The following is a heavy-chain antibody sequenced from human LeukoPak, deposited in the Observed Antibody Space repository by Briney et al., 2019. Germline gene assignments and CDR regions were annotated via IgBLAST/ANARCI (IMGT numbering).Heavy chain of an antibody. J-gene: IGHJ3*02. D-gene: IGHD3-10*01. CDR1: GFTFSNAW. V-gene: IGHV3-48*02. CDR2: ISTGGTTM. Sequence: GGSLRLSCAASGFTFSNAWMSWVRQAPGKGLEWVSYISTGGTTMSYADSVKGRFAISRDNAKNSLYLQMNSLRDEDTAVYYCAREGYGSHALDIWGQGTMVTVSS. CDR3: AREGYGSHALDI.